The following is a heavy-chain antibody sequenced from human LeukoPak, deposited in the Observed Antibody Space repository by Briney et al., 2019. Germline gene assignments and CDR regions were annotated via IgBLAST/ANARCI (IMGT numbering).Heavy chain of an antibody. CDR1: GFTLATYA. V-gene: IGHV3-23*01. CDR2: ISNNGDNT. Sequence: GGSLRLSCTASGFTLATYAMSWVRQAPGKGLEWVSTISNNGDNTYYADSVKGRFAISRDNSKNTLYLHMNSLRAEDTAVYYCASFAPYDVFDIWGQGTMVTVSS. J-gene: IGHJ3*02. CDR3: ASFAPYDVFDI.